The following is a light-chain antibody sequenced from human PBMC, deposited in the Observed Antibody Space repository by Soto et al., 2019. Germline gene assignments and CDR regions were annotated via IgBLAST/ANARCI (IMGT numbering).Light chain of an antibody. V-gene: IGKV3-11*01. Sequence: EIVLTQSPGTLSLSPGERATLSCRASQSVSYYLAWYQQKPGQAPRLLIYDASNRAPGIPARFSGSGSGTDFTLTISSLEPEDFAVYYCQQRSNWPRGTFGQGTKLEIK. J-gene: IGKJ2*01. CDR3: QQRSNWPRGT. CDR1: QSVSYY. CDR2: DAS.